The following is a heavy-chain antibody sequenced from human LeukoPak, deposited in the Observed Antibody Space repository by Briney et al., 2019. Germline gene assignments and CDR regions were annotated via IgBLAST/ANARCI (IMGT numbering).Heavy chain of an antibody. Sequence: PGGSLRLSCASTGFTFSSYGMHWVRQAPGKGLEWVAGISYDGSKRYYADSVKGRFTISRDNSKNTLSLQMNSLRAEDTAVYYCAKVYDTAMVNYFDYWGQGTLVTVSS. CDR3: AKVYDTAMVNYFDY. D-gene: IGHD5-18*01. CDR1: GFTFSSYG. J-gene: IGHJ4*02. V-gene: IGHV3-30*18. CDR2: ISYDGSKR.